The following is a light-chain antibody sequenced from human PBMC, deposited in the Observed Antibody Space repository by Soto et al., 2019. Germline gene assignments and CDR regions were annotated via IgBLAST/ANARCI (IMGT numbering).Light chain of an antibody. Sequence: EIVMTQSPATLSVSPGERATLSCRGSQSISGNLAWYQQKPGQAPRLLIYGASARATGIPARFSGSGSGTEFTLTISSLQSEDFAVYYCQQYNNWPKPFGLGTQVEIK. V-gene: IGKV3-15*01. CDR3: QQYNNWPKP. J-gene: IGKJ1*01. CDR1: QSISGN. CDR2: GAS.